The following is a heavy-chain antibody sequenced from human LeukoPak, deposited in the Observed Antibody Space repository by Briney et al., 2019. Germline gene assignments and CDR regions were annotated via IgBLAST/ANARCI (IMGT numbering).Heavy chain of an antibody. CDR2: MNPNSGNT. Sequence: GASVKVSCKASGYTFTSYDINWVRQATGQGLEWMGWMNPNSGNTGYAQKFQGRVTMTRNTSISTAYMELSSLRSEDTAVYYCATFPPPSEEAFDIWGQGTMVTVSS. V-gene: IGHV1-8*01. D-gene: IGHD1-14*01. CDR3: ATFPPPSEEAFDI. CDR1: GYTFTSYD. J-gene: IGHJ3*02.